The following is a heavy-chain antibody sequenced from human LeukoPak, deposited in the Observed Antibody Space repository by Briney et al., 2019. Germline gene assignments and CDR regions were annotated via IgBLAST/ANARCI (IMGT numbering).Heavy chain of an antibody. D-gene: IGHD6-13*01. J-gene: IGHJ4*02. Sequence: SVKVSCKASGGTFSSYAISWVRQAPGQGLEWMGGIIPIFGTANYAQKFQGRVTITADESTSTAYMELSSLRSEDTAVYYCARRGGIGYSSSWYPFDYWGREPWSPSPQ. CDR1: GGTFSSYA. V-gene: IGHV1-69*13. CDR2: IIPIFGTA. CDR3: ARRGGIGYSSSWYPFDY.